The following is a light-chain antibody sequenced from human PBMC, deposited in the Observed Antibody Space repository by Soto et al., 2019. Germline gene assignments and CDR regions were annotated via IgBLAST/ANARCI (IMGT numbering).Light chain of an antibody. J-gene: IGLJ1*01. V-gene: IGLV2-14*01. CDR1: SSDVGGYDY. CDR2: DVN. Sequence: ALTQPASVSGSPGQSITISCTGTSSDVGGYDYVSWYQQLPGKAPKLLIYDVNNRPSGVSHRFSGSTSGNTASLTISGLEAEDEVDYYCSSYTGSSTFVFGTGTKVTVL. CDR3: SSYTGSSTFV.